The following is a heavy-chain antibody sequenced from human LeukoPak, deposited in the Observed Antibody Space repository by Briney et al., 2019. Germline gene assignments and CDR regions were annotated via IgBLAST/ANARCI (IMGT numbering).Heavy chain of an antibody. J-gene: IGHJ4*02. CDR3: ARGKGGRDY. Sequence: GASVKVSCTASGYTFTTYGITWVRQAPGQGLEWMGWISTYNGDTNYAQKLQGRVTMTTDTSTSTAYMELRSLRSDDTAVYYRARGKGGRDYWGQGTLVTVSS. D-gene: IGHD1-26*01. CDR1: GYTFTTYG. CDR2: ISTYNGDT. V-gene: IGHV1-18*01.